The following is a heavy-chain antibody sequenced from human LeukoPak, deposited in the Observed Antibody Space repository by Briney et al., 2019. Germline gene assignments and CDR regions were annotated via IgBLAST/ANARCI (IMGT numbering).Heavy chain of an antibody. CDR1: GFTFSSYS. CDR3: AREGGYGDYGGH. J-gene: IGHJ4*02. V-gene: IGHV3-21*01. CDR2: ISSSSSYL. D-gene: IGHD4-17*01. Sequence: GGSLRLSCAASGFTFSSYSMNWVRQAPGKGLEWVSSISSSSSYLYYADSVKGRFTISRDNAKNSLYLQMNSLRAEDTAVYYCAREGGYGDYGGHWGQGTPVTVSS.